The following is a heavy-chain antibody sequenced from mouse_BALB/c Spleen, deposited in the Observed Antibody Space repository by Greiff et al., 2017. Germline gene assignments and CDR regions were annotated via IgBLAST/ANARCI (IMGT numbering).Heavy chain of an antibody. Sequence: VMLVESGPGLVAPSQSLSITCTVSGFSLTGYGVNWVRQPPGKGLEWLGMIWGDGSTDYNSALKSRLSISKDNSKSQVFLKMNSLQTDDTAMYYCARDRGYYDYAMDYWGQGTSVTVSS. CDR3: ARDRGYYDYAMDY. CDR1: GFSLTGYG. V-gene: IGHV2-6-7*01. J-gene: IGHJ4*01. D-gene: IGHD2-4*01. CDR2: IWGDGST.